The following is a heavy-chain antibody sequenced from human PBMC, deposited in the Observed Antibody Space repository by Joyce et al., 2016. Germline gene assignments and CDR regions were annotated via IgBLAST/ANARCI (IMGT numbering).Heavy chain of an antibody. CDR1: GYTFTSYA. CDR3: TRSLPHGDGDKKATDF. CDR2: IHAGSGVT. D-gene: IGHD3-10*01. J-gene: IGHJ4*02. Sequence: QALFVQSGTAQKEPGPSWTVPCKTSGYTFTSYAINWVRKAPGQGLEWMGRIHAGSGVTMYSQKFHDRVSISRDTSASTVFLEVRGLISADTATYYCTRSLPHGDGDKKATDFWGQGTLVTVSS. V-gene: IGHV1-3*05.